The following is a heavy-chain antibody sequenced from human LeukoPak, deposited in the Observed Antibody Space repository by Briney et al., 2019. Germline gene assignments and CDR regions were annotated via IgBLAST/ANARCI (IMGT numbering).Heavy chain of an antibody. V-gene: IGHV4-39*01. Sequence: SETLPLTCTVSGGSISGSSYYWGWIRQPPGKGLEWIGNIYYSGSTYYNPSLRSRVTISVDTSKNQFSLKLSSVTAADTAVYYCARHGTAPYYYHYYMDVWGKGTTVTVSS. CDR2: IYYSGST. CDR1: GGSISGSSYY. D-gene: IGHD1-14*01. CDR3: ARHGTAPYYYHYYMDV. J-gene: IGHJ6*03.